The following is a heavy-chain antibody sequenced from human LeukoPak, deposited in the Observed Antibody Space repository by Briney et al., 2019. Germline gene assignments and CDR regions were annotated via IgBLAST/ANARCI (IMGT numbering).Heavy chain of an antibody. CDR1: GFTFSSYS. Sequence: GGSLRLSCAASGFTFSSYSMSWVRQAPGKGLEWVSCISSSSSYIYYVDSVKGRFTISRDNAKNSLYLQMNSLRAEDTAVYYCARADTYYYDSRGYYTFDYWGQGTLVTVSS. CDR2: ISSSSSYI. CDR3: ARADTYYYDSRGYYTFDY. V-gene: IGHV3-21*01. J-gene: IGHJ4*02. D-gene: IGHD3-22*01.